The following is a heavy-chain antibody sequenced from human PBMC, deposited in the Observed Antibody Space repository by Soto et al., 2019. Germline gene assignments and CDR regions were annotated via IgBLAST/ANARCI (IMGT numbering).Heavy chain of an antibody. J-gene: IGHJ1*01. D-gene: IGHD2-15*01. CDR3: SRHGDLGYCCGGSCYPAEYFLH. CDR2: IYYSGST. Sequence: PSETLSLTCTVSGGSISSYYWSWIRQPPGKGLERIGYIYYSGSTNYNPSLKSRVTISVDTSKNQFSLKLSSVTAADTAVYYCSRHGDLGYCCGGSCYPAEYFLHWGPGSLGTGFS. V-gene: IGHV4-59*08. CDR1: GGSISSYY.